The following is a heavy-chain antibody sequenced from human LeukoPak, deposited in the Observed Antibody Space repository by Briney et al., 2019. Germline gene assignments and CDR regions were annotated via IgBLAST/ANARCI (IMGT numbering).Heavy chain of an antibody. CDR2: IRSKDHGGTT. Sequence: GGSLRLSCTAPGFTFGDYALSWFRQAPGKGLEWLSFIRSKDHGGTTEYAASVKGRFTISRDDSNSIAYLQMNSLIIEDTAVYFCTRDPHYYHGNPHDFWGQGTRVTVSS. J-gene: IGHJ4*02. D-gene: IGHD4-23*01. V-gene: IGHV3-49*03. CDR1: GFTFGDYA. CDR3: TRDPHYYHGNPHDF.